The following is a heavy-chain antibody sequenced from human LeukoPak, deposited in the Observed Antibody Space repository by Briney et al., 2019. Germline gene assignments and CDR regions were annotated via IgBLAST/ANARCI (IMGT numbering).Heavy chain of an antibody. D-gene: IGHD5-12*01. CDR3: ASGIHTYSAYDYADY. CDR2: INPNGGGT. CDR1: GYTFIDYY. Sequence: ASVKVSCKASGYTFIDYYIHWVRQAPGQGLEWMGRINPNGGGTNYAQKFQGGVTMTRDTSISTAYMELSRLRSDDTAVYYCASGIHTYSAYDYADYWGQGTLVTVSS. J-gene: IGHJ4*02. V-gene: IGHV1-2*06.